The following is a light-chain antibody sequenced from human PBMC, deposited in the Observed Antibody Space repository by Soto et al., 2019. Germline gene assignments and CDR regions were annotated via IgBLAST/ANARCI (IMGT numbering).Light chain of an antibody. CDR1: QSVSNNY. CDR2: TAS. CDR3: QHYNKWPLT. Sequence: IVVTQSPCTLSLSPGERATLSCRASQSVSNNYLAWYQQKPGQAPRLLISTASSRATGIPDRFSGSGSGTDFTLTISSLQSEDFAVYYCQHYNKWPLTFGGGTKVDIK. J-gene: IGKJ4*01. V-gene: IGKV3-20*01.